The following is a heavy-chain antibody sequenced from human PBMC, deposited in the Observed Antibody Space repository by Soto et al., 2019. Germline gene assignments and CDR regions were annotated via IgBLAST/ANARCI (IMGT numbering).Heavy chain of an antibody. J-gene: IGHJ6*02. CDR3: TRHDVVPVIRHGRAV. D-gene: IGHD1-1*01. Sequence: QVQLQESGPGLVKPSETLSLTCTVSGGSITNYYWSWIRQPPGKGLEWIGYIFYLGNTIYNPSLKSRVTRILDTSKNQFSRKLGSVTAADTSVYYCTRHDVVPVIRHGRAVWGRGTTVTVSS. V-gene: IGHV4-59*01. CDR2: IFYLGNT. CDR1: GGSITNYY.